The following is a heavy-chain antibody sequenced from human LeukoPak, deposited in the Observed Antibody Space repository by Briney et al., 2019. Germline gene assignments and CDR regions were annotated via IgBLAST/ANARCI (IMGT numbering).Heavy chain of an antibody. CDR3: ARFAAGGSYYYYMDV. J-gene: IGHJ6*03. CDR2: IGTSSTTI. CDR1: GFTFDNYA. V-gene: IGHV3-48*01. Sequence: GGSLRLSCAASGFTFDNYAMTWVRQPPGKGLEWVSNIGTSSTTIYCADSVKGRFTISRDNAKNSLYLQMNSLRADDTAVYYCARFAAGGSYYYYMDVWGKGTTVTVSS. D-gene: IGHD6-25*01.